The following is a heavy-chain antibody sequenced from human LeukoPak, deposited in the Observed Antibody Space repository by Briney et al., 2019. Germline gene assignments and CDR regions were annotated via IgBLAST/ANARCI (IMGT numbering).Heavy chain of an antibody. J-gene: IGHJ4*02. CDR1: GFTFSSYA. CDR3: AKVVRFGELKDY. V-gene: IGHV3-23*01. Sequence: PGGSLRLSCAACGFTFSSYAMSWVRQAPGKGLEWVSAISGSGGSTYYADSVKGRFTISRDNSKNTLYLQMNSLRAEDTAVYYCAKVVRFGELKDYWGQGTLVTVSS. CDR2: ISGSGGST. D-gene: IGHD3-10*01.